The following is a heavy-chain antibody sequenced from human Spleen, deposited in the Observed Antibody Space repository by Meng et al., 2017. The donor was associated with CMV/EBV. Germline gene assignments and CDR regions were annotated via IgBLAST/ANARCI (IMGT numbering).Heavy chain of an antibody. J-gene: IGHJ4*02. CDR3: AREGQEVGATTFAFDY. CDR1: GYTVTSCG. V-gene: IGHV1-18*01. CDR2: FSAYNGNT. D-gene: IGHD1-26*01. Sequence: VLRAQPEAGDENAGGAVMVRSTASGYTVTSCGISRVQQSPGQGLEWMGWFSAYNGNTTYAQKLQGRVTMTTDTSTSTAYMELRSLRSDDTAVYYCAREGQEVGATTFAFDYWGQGTLVTVSS.